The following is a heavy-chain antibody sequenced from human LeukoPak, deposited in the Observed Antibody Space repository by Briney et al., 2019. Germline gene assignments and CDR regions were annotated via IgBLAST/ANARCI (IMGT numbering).Heavy chain of an antibody. CDR2: ISGSGGST. D-gene: IGHD6-19*01. J-gene: IGHJ4*02. Sequence: GGSLRLSCAAPGFTFSSYAMSWVRQAPGKGLEWVSAISGSGGSTYYADSVKGRFTISRDNSKNTLYLQMNSLRAEDTAVYYCAKVRSIAVAGTLGPFDYWGQGTLVTVSS. CDR1: GFTFSSYA. V-gene: IGHV3-23*01. CDR3: AKVRSIAVAGTLGPFDY.